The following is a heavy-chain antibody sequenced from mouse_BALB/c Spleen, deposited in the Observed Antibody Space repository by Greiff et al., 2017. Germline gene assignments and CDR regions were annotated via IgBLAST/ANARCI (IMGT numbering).Heavy chain of an antibody. J-gene: IGHJ3*01. D-gene: IGHD1-1*01. V-gene: IGHV3-2*02. CDR2: ISYSGST. CDR1: GYSITSDYA. Sequence: EVQLQQSGPGLVKPSQSLSLTCTVTGYSITSDYAWNWIRQFPGNKLEWMGYISYSGSTSYNPSLKSRISITRDTSKNQFFLQLNCVTTEDTATYYFARGSSYGFAYWGEETLVTVSA. CDR3: ARGSSYGFAY.